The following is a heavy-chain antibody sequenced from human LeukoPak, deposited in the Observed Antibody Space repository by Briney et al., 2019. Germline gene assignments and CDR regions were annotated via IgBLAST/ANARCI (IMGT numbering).Heavy chain of an antibody. CDR2: ISSSSSYI. V-gene: IGHV3-21*01. J-gene: IGHJ5*02. CDR1: GFTFSSYS. CDR3: ARLVTRYFDPQLDP. Sequence: PGGSLRLSCAASGFTFSSYSMNWVRQAPGKGLEWVSSISSSSSYIYYADSVKGRFTISRDNAKNSLYLQMNSLRAEDTAVYYRARLVTRYFDPQLDPWGQGTLVTVSS. D-gene: IGHD3-9*01.